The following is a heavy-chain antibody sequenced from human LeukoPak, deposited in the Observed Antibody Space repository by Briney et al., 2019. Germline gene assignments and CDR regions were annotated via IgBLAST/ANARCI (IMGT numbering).Heavy chain of an antibody. D-gene: IGHD6-19*01. J-gene: IGHJ3*02. CDR2: ISWNSGSI. CDR1: GFTFDDYA. CDR3: AKFDSSGWSNLDAFDI. Sequence: LSGGSLRLSCAASGFTFDDYAMHWVRQAPGKGLEWVSGISWNSGSIGYADSVKGRFTISRDNSKNTLYLQMNSLRAEDTAVYYCAKFDSSGWSNLDAFDIWGQGTMVTVSS. V-gene: IGHV3-9*01.